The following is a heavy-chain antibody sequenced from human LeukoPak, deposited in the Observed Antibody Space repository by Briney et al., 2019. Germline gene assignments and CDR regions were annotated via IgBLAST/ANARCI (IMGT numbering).Heavy chain of an antibody. V-gene: IGHV1-24*01. CDR2: FDPEDGET. J-gene: IGHJ4*02. Sequence: ASVKVSRKVSGYTLTELSMHWVRQAPGKGLEWMGGFDPEDGETIYAQKFQGRVTMTEDTSTDTAYMELSSLRSEDTAVYYCATQAYCGGDCYAPYYFDYWGQGTLVTVSS. D-gene: IGHD2-21*02. CDR3: ATQAYCGGDCYAPYYFDY. CDR1: GYTLTELS.